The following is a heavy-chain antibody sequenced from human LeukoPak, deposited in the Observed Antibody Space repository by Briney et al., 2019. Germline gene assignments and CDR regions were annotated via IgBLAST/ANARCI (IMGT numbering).Heavy chain of an antibody. CDR2: IKQDGSEK. J-gene: IGHJ4*02. CDR1: GFTFSSYW. V-gene: IGHV3-7*01. CDR3: ARGSGYLPEN. D-gene: IGHD3-22*01. Sequence: GGSLRLSCAASGFTFSSYWMSWVRQAPGKGLEWVANIKQDGSEKYYVDSVKGRFTISRNNGKNSLYLQMNGLRAEDTAIYFCARGSGYLPENWGQGTRVTVSS.